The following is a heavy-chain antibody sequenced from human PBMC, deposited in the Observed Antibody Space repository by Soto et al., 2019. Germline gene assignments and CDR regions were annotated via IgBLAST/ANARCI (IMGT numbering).Heavy chain of an antibody. J-gene: IGHJ4*02. CDR3: TTDILWFGGDG. V-gene: IGHV3-15*07. CDR1: DFPFTTAW. Sequence: GSLRLSCVVSDFPFTTAWINWVRQAPGKGLEWVGRIKSKNDGGTTDYIAPVKGRFSFSRDDTRNTVYLQMNSLKIEDTAVYYCTTDILWFGGDGWGQRTLVTVSS. D-gene: IGHD3-10*01. CDR2: IKSKNDGGTT.